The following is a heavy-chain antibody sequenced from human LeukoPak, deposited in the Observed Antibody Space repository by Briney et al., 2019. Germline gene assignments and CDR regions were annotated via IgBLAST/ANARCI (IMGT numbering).Heavy chain of an antibody. CDR3: ARLQLAAAGNRWFDP. V-gene: IGHV4-39*01. CDR1: GGSISSYY. Sequence: PSETLSLTCTVSGGSISSYYWAWFRQPPGRGLEWIGSIYYSGSTYYNPSLKSRVTISVDTSKNQFSLRLSSVTAADTVVYYCARLQLAAAGNRWFDPWGQGTLVTVSS. CDR2: IYYSGST. J-gene: IGHJ5*02. D-gene: IGHD6-13*01.